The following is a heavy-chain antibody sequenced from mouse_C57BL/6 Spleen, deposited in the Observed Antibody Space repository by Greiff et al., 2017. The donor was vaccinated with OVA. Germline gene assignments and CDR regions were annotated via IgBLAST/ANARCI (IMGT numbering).Heavy chain of an antibody. CDR3: ARGMVTTKDEGDFDV. J-gene: IGHJ1*03. D-gene: IGHD2-2*01. CDR1: GFNIKDYY. CDR2: IDPEDGET. Sequence: VQLQQSGAELVKPGASVKLSCTASGFNIKDYYMHWVKQRTEQGLEWIGRIDPEDGETKYAPKFKGKATITADTSSNTAYLQLSSLTSEDTAVYYCARGMVTTKDEGDFDVWGTGTTVTVSS. V-gene: IGHV14-2*01.